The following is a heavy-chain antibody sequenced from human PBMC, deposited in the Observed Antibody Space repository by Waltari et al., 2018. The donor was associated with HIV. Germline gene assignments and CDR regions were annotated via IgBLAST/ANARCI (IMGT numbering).Heavy chain of an antibody. CDR1: GYTFTSYA. Sequence: QVQLVQSGAEVKKPGASVKVSCKASGYTFTSYAMHWVRQAPGQRLEWMGWINAGNGNTKYSQKFQGRVTITRETSASTAYMELSSLRSEDTAVYYCARVGEYCSSTSCQFRLNYYGMDVWGQGTTVTVSS. V-gene: IGHV1-3*01. CDR2: INAGNGNT. D-gene: IGHD2-2*01. CDR3: ARVGEYCSSTSCQFRLNYYGMDV. J-gene: IGHJ6*02.